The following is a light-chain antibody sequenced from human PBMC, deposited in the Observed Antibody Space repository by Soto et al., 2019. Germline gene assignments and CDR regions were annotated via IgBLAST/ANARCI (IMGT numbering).Light chain of an antibody. J-gene: IGLJ2*01. CDR2: GNS. Sequence: QSVLTQPPSVSGAPGQRVTISCTGSSSNVGAGYDVQWYQQLPGTAPKLLISGNSNRPSGVPDRSSGSKSGTSASLATTGLQAEDEADYYCQSYDSSLSAVVFGGGTKLTVL. V-gene: IGLV1-40*01. CDR3: QSYDSSLSAVV. CDR1: SSNVGAGYD.